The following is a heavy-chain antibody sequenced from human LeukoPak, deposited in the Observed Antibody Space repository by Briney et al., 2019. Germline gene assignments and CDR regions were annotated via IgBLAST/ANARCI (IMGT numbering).Heavy chain of an antibody. Sequence: ASVKVSCKASGYTFTSYYMHWVRQAPGQGLEWMGIINPSGGSTSYAQEFQGRVTMTRDTSTSTVYMELSSLRSEDTAVYYCARDVGIADSHYWGQGTLVTVSS. CDR3: ARDVGIADSHY. CDR1: GYTFTSYY. D-gene: IGHD6-13*01. V-gene: IGHV1-46*01. J-gene: IGHJ4*02. CDR2: INPSGGST.